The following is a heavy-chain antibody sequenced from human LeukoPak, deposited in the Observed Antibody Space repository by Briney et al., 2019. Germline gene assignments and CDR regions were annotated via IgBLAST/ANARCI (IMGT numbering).Heavy chain of an antibody. V-gene: IGHV4-31*01. D-gene: IGHD3-10*01. J-gene: IGHJ4*02. CDR1: GGSISSGGYY. CDR2: IHNSGST. CDR3: ARGEYYGSGSYYPGDY. Sequence: PSETLSLTCTVSGGSISSGGYYWSWIRQHPGKGLEWIGYIHNSGSTYYNPSLKSPVSISVDTSKSHFSLRLSSVTAADTAVYYCARGEYYGSGSYYPGDYRGQGTLVTVSS.